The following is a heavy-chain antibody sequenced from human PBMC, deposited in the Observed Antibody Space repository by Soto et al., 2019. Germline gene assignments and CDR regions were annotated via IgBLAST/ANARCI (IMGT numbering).Heavy chain of an antibody. CDR2: IYWDDDK. J-gene: IGHJ4*02. D-gene: IGHD3-3*01. CDR3: AHSCNGDYDFWSGYCGSFGD. V-gene: IGHV2-5*02. CDR1: GFSLSTSGVG. Sequence: SGPTLVNPTQTLTLTCTFSGFSLSTSGVGVGWIRQPPGKALEWLALIYWDDDKRYSPSLKSRLTITKDTSKNQVVLTMTNMDPVDTATYYCAHSCNGDYDFWSGYCGSFGDWGQGTLVTVSS.